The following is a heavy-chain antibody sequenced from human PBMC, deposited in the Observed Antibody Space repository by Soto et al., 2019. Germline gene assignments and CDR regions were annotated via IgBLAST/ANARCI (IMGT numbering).Heavy chain of an antibody. CDR1: GGSVSSGSYY. V-gene: IGHV4-61*01. Sequence: SETLSLTCTVSGGSVSSGSYYWSWIRQPPGKGLEWVGYIYFSGSTNYNPSLKSRVTISVDTPKNQFSPKLSSVTAAGTAVDYCARIPFVFLSGEGCYGMDFWGQGTTVTVSS. J-gene: IGHJ6*02. CDR3: ARIPFVFLSGEGCYGMDF. D-gene: IGHD3-9*01. CDR2: IYFSGST.